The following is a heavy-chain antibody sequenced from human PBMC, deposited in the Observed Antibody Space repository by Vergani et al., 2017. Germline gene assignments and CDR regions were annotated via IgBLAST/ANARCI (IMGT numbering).Heavy chain of an antibody. Sequence: EVQLLESGGGLVQPGGSLRLSCAASGFTFSSYAMSWVRQAPGKGLEWVSSISGNNDDVYYADSVKGRFTISRDNAKNSLYLDMSSLRAEDTAVYYCAKDHMVRGAPLYYFDYWGQGTLVTVSS. CDR1: GFTFSSYA. V-gene: IGHV3-23*01. CDR3: AKDHMVRGAPLYYFDY. D-gene: IGHD3-10*01. J-gene: IGHJ4*02. CDR2: ISGNNDDV.